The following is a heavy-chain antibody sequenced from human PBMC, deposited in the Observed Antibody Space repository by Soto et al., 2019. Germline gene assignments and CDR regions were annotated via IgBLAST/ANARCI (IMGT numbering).Heavy chain of an antibody. J-gene: IGHJ6*03. D-gene: IGHD2-2*01. CDR3: ARQDICVVPAARGYYYYYYMDV. V-gene: IGHV4-59*08. Sequence: SETLSLSCTVAGGSISSYYWSWIRQPPGKGLEWIGYIYYSGSTNYNPSLKSRVTISVDTSKNQFSLKLSSVTAADTAVYYCARQDICVVPAARGYYYYYYMDVWGKGTTVTVSS. CDR2: IYYSGST. CDR1: GGSISSYY.